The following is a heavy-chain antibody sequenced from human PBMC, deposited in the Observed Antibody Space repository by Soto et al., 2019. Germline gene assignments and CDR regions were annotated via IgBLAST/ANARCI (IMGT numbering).Heavy chain of an antibody. CDR2: IYYSGST. J-gene: IGHJ4*02. Sequence: SETLSLTCTVSGVSISSYYWSWIRQPPGKGLEWIGYIYYSGSTNYNPSLKSRVTISVDTSKNQFSLKLSSVTAADTAVYYCARDHGSGWYDYWGQRTLVTVSS. CDR3: ARDHGSGWYDY. CDR1: GVSISSYY. D-gene: IGHD6-19*01. V-gene: IGHV4-59*01.